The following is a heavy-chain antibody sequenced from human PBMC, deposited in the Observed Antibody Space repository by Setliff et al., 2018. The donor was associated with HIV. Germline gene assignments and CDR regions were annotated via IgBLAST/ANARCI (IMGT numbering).Heavy chain of an antibody. CDR2: IYTSRGT. CDR3: ARSPSYRSSWKYYFDY. D-gene: IGHD6-13*01. J-gene: IGHJ4*02. Sequence: ETLSLTCTVSGGSISGYHWNWLRQTPGKGLEWIGYIYTSRGTNYNHSLRTRVIISVDTSNQFSLKLSSVTAADAAVYYCARSPSYRSSWKYYFDYWGQGILVTVSS. V-gene: IGHV4-4*09. CDR1: GGSISGYH.